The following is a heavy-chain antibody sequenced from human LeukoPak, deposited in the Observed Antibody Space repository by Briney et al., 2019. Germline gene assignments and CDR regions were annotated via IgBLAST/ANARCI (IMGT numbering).Heavy chain of an antibody. D-gene: IGHD2-15*01. CDR3: AKGTLGSCSGASCYPLDY. CDR1: GLTFSSYA. CDR2: ITDSGINT. V-gene: IGHV3-23*01. J-gene: IGHJ4*02. Sequence: GGSLRLSCAASGLTFSSYAMAWVRQAPVKGLEWVSVITDSGINTYYPDSVKGRFTISRDNSKNTLYLQMNSLRAEDTAVYYCAKGTLGSCSGASCYPLDYWGQGTLVTVSS.